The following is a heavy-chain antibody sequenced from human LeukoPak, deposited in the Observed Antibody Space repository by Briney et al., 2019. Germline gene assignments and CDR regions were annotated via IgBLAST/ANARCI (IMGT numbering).Heavy chain of an antibody. CDR3: AERGITMIGGV. Sequence: PGGSLTLSCAASGFTFSSYEMNWVRQAPPKGMEWVSYISSSGSTIYYADSSKGRFTISRDNAKNSLYLQMNSLRAEDTAVYYCAERGITMIGGVWGKGTTVTISS. V-gene: IGHV3-48*03. CDR2: ISSSGSTI. CDR1: GFTFSSYE. J-gene: IGHJ6*04. D-gene: IGHD3-10*02.